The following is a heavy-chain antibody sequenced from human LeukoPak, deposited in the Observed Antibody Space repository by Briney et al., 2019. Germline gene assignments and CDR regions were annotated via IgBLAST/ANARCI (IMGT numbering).Heavy chain of an antibody. CDR1: GGSISSSSYY. V-gene: IGHV4-39*07. D-gene: IGHD6-13*01. CDR2: IYTSGST. CDR3: ARDLGGSSWSAYYYYMDV. J-gene: IGHJ6*03. Sequence: SETLSLTCTVSGGSISSSSYYWGWIRQPPGKGLEWIGRIYTSGSTNYNPSLKSRVTISVDTSKNQFSLKLSSVTAADTAVYYCARDLGGSSWSAYYYYMDVWGKGTTVTISS.